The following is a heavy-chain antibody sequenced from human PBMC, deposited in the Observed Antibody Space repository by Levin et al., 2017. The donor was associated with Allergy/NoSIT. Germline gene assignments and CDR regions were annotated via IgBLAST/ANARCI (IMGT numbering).Heavy chain of an antibody. J-gene: IGHJ6*02. CDR3: AKDPRDYYYYGMDV. CDR1: GFTFSSYA. CDR2: ISGSGGST. Sequence: AGGSLRLSCAASGFTFSSYAMSWVRQAPGKGLEWVSAISGSGGSTYYADSVKGRFTISRDNSKNTLYLQMNSLRAEDTAVYYCAKDPRDYYYYGMDVWGQGTTVTVSS. V-gene: IGHV3-23*01.